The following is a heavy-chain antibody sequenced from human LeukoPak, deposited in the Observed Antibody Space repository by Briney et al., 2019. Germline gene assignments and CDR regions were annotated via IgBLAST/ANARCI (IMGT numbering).Heavy chain of an antibody. Sequence: TSVKVSCKASGFTFSSSAVQWGRQARGQRLERIGWIVVGSGNTNYAQNFQERVTIARYMSTSTAYMELSSLRSDDTAVYYCVRVNYYDSSGSAFDIWGQGTLVTVSS. J-gene: IGHJ3*02. CDR3: VRVNYYDSSGSAFDI. D-gene: IGHD3-22*01. CDR1: GFTFSSSA. V-gene: IGHV1-58*01. CDR2: IVVGSGNT.